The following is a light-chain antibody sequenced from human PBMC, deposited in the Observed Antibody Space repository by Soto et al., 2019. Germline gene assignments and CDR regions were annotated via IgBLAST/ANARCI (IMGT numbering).Light chain of an antibody. CDR3: SSYTGSSTLV. V-gene: IGLV2-14*01. CDR1: SNDVGGYKY. Sequence: QSVLTHPASVSGSPGQSVTISCTGSSNDVGGYKYVSWYQQHPGKAPKLMIYEVSNRPSGISNRFSGSKSGNTASLTISGLQAEDEADYYCSSYTGSSTLVFGGGTKVTVL. CDR2: EVS. J-gene: IGLJ2*01.